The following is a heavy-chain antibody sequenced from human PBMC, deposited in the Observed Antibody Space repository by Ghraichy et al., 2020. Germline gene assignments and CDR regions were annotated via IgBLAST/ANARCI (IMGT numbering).Heavy chain of an antibody. CDR1: GGSISSGTYF. D-gene: IGHD4-11*01. J-gene: IGHJ5*02. CDR3: SGAGSSNFDPVDR. Sequence: SETLSLTCSVSGGSISSGTYFWNWIRQPAGKGLQWIWRIYARGTTNYTPSLKSRVTFSMDTSKNQFSLKLSSVTAADTAVYYCSGAGSSNFDPVDRWGQGTLVTVSS. V-gene: IGHV4-61*02. CDR2: IYARGTT.